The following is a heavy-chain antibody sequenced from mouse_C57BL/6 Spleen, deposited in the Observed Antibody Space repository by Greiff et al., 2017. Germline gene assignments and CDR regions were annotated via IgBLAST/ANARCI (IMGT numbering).Heavy chain of an antibody. V-gene: IGHV1-55*01. CDR1: GYTFTSYW. CDR2: IYPGSGST. Sequence: QVKLQQPGAELVKPGASVKMSCKASGYTFTSYWITWVKQRPGQGLAWIGDIYPGSGSTNYNEKFKSKATLTVDTSSSTAYMQLSSLTSEDSAVDYSARGDDYDVRGYCARDYGGQGTSVTVSS. CDR3: ARGDDYDVRGYCARDY. J-gene: IGHJ4*01. D-gene: IGHD2-4*01.